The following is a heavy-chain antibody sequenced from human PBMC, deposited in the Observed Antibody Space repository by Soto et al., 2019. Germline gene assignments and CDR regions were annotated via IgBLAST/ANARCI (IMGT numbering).Heavy chain of an antibody. V-gene: IGHV3-48*02. J-gene: IGHJ4*02. CDR2: ISSSSTTI. CDR1: GFTFSFYS. CDR3: ARADYYYRRGAYDY. Sequence: EVQLVESGGGLVQPGGSLRLSCAASGFTFSFYSMNWVRQAPGKGLEWVSYISSSSTTIYYADSVKGRFTISRDNAQNSLYLQMNRLRDEATAVYYCARADYYYRRGAYDYWGQGTLATPSS. D-gene: IGHD3-22*01.